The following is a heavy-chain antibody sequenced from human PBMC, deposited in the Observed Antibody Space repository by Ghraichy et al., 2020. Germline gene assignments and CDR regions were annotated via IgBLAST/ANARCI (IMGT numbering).Heavy chain of an antibody. D-gene: IGHD6-19*01. J-gene: IGHJ4*02. V-gene: IGHV3-21*01. Sequence: GGSLRLSCAASGFTFSSYSMNWVRQAPGKGLEWVSSISSSSSYIYYADSVKGRFTISRDNAKNSLYLQMNSLRAEDTAVYYCARARVAVAGAFDYWGQGTLVTVSS. CDR3: ARARVAVAGAFDY. CDR2: ISSSSSYI. CDR1: GFTFSSYS.